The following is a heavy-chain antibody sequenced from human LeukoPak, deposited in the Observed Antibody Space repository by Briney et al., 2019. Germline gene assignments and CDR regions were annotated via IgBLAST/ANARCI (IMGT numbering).Heavy chain of an antibody. Sequence: GGSLRLSCAASGFTFSNYEMNWVRQAPGKGLEWVSYMTSSGTTIYYADSVKGRFTISRDNAKNSLYLQMDSLRAEDTAVYYCARGYSSGYEYWGQGTQVTVST. J-gene: IGHJ4*02. CDR2: MTSSGTTI. CDR3: ARGYSSGYEY. V-gene: IGHV3-48*03. D-gene: IGHD5-18*01. CDR1: GFTFSNYE.